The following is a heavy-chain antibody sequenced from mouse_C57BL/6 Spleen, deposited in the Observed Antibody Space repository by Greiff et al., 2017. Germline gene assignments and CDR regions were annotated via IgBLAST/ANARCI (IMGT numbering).Heavy chain of an antibody. V-gene: IGHV1-80*01. J-gene: IGHJ1*03. CDR1: GYAFSSYW. CDR2: IYPGDGDT. CDR3: ATYYGGGYFDV. Sequence: VKLMESGAELVKPGASVKISCKASGYAFSSYWMNWVKQRPGKGLERIGQIYPGDGDTNYNGKFKGKATLTADKSSSTAYMQLSSLTSEDSAVYFCATYYGGGYFDVWGTGTTVTVSS. D-gene: IGHD1-1*01.